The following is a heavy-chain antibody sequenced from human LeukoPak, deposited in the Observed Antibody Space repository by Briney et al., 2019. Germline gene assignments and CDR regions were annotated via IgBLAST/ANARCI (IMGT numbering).Heavy chain of an antibody. J-gene: IGHJ1*01. Sequence: SQTLSLTCAIYGDSVSTNSGAWSWIRQSPSRGLEWLGRAYYRSKWYYDYAVSLKGRITINPDTSKNQFSLQVTSVTPEDTAVYYCARAGVGEFRYFHPWGQGTLVTVSS. V-gene: IGHV6-1*01. CDR2: AYYRSKWYY. CDR3: ARAGVGEFRYFHP. D-gene: IGHD3-10*01. CDR1: GDSVSTNSGA.